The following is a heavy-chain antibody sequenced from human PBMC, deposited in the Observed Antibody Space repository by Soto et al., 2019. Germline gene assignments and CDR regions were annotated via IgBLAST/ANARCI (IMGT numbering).Heavy chain of an antibody. Sequence: GASVKVSCKASGYTFTIYYMHCVRQAPGQGLEWMGIINPSGGSTSYAQKFQGRVTMSRDTSTSTVYMELSSLRSEDTAVYYCARVSGGWYDYWGQGTLVTVSS. CDR3: ARVSGGWYDY. V-gene: IGHV1-46*01. CDR2: INPSGGST. CDR1: GYTFTIYY. D-gene: IGHD6-19*01. J-gene: IGHJ4*02.